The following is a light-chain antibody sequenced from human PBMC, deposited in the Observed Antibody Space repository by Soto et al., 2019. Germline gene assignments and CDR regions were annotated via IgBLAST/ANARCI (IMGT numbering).Light chain of an antibody. J-gene: IGKJ1*01. Sequence: DVVMTQSPLSLPVTLGQPASISCRSSQSLVHSDGNTHLNWFQQRPGQSPRRLIYKVSNRDSGVPDRFSGSGSGTDFTLKISRVEAEDVGVYYWVQTIHWPWTFGQGTKVEIK. CDR2: KVS. CDR3: VQTIHWPWT. V-gene: IGKV2-30*02. CDR1: QSLVHSDGNTH.